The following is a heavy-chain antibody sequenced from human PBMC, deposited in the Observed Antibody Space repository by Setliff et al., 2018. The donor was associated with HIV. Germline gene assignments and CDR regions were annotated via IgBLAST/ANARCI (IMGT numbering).Heavy chain of an antibody. CDR1: GGTFSSYA. CDR3: ARPAIRRYSGSSRADAFDI. Sequence: SVKVSCKASGGTFSSYAISWVRQAPGQGLEWMGGIIPILGIANYAQKFQGRVTITADKSTSTAYMELSSLRSEDTAVYYCARPAIRRYSGSSRADAFDIWGQGTMVTVSS. D-gene: IGHD1-26*01. V-gene: IGHV1-69*10. J-gene: IGHJ3*02. CDR2: IIPILGIA.